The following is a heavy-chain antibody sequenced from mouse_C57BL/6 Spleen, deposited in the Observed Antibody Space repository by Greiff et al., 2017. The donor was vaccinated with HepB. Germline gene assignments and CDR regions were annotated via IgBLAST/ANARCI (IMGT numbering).Heavy chain of an antibody. CDR2: INPNNGGT. D-gene: IGHD1-1*01. CDR3: ARNYYGGSYWYFDV. CDR1: GYTFTDYY. V-gene: IGHV1-26*01. J-gene: IGHJ1*03. Sequence: EVQLQQSGPELVKPGASVKISCKASGYTFTDYYMNWVKQSHGKSLEWIGDINPNNGGTSYNQKFKGKATLTVDKSSSTAYMELRSLTSEDSAVYYCARNYYGGSYWYFDVWGTGTTVTVSS.